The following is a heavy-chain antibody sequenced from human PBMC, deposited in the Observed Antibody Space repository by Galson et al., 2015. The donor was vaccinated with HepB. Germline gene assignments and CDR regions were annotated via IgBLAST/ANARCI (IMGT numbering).Heavy chain of an antibody. Sequence: SVKVSCKASGYTFTSYGISWVRQAPGQGLEWMGWISAYNGNTNYAQKLQGRVTMTTDTSTSTAYMELRSLRSDDTAVYYCARDSPLLWFGESPYYGMDVWGQGTTVTVSS. D-gene: IGHD3-10*01. J-gene: IGHJ6*02. CDR3: ARDSPLLWFGESPYYGMDV. CDR2: ISAYNGNT. CDR1: GYTFTSYG. V-gene: IGHV1-18*01.